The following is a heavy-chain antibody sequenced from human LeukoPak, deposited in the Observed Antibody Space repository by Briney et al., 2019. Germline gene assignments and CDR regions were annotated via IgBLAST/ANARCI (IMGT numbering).Heavy chain of an antibody. CDR2: IYTSGST. CDR1: GGSISNYY. CDR3: ARERGYSGYDYQDFDY. J-gene: IGHJ4*02. V-gene: IGHV4-4*07. Sequence: SETLSLTCTVSGGSISNYYWSWIRQPAGKGLEWIGRIYTSGSTNYNPSLKSRVTISVDTSKNQFSLKLSSVTAADTAVYYCARERGYSGYDYQDFDYWGQGTLVTVSS. D-gene: IGHD5-12*01.